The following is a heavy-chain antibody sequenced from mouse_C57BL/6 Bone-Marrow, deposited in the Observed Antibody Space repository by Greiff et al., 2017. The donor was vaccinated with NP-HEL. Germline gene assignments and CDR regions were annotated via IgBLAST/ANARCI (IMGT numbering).Heavy chain of an antibody. CDR2: LDPSDSYT. Sequence: QVQLQQPGAELVMPGASVKLSCKASGYTFTSYWMHWVKQRPGQGLEWIGELDPSDSYTNYNQKFKGKSTLTVDKSSSTAYMPLSSLTSEDAAVDYCASYYYGSSDGFAYWGQGTRVTVSA. D-gene: IGHD1-1*01. V-gene: IGHV1-69*01. CDR3: ASYYYGSSDGFAY. CDR1: GYTFTSYW. J-gene: IGHJ3*01.